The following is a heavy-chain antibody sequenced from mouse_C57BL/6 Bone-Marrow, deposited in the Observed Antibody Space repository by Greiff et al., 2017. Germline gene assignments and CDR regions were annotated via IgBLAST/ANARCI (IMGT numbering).Heavy chain of an antibody. V-gene: IGHV5-4*01. Sequence: EVQLQESGGGLVKPGGSLKLSCAASGFTFSSYAMSWVRQTPEKRLEWVATISDGGSYTYYPDNVKGRFTISRDNAKNNLYLQMSHLKSEDTAMYYCASSTGTFDYWGQGTTLTVSS. CDR3: ASSTGTFDY. CDR1: GFTFSSYA. D-gene: IGHD4-1*02. J-gene: IGHJ2*01. CDR2: ISDGGSYT.